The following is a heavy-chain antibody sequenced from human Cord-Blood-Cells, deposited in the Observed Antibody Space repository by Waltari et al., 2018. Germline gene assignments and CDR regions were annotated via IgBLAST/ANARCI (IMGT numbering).Heavy chain of an antibody. CDR1: GGTFSSYA. V-gene: IGHV1-69*01. CDR3: ARALTGDVSYLDD. Sequence: QVQLVQSGAEVKKPGSSVTVSCKASGGTFSSYAIRWVRQAPGQGLEWMGGITPICGTANYAQKFQGRVTSTADESTSTAYMELSSLGSEDTAVYYCARALTGDVSYLDDWGQGTLVTVSS. D-gene: IGHD7-27*01. CDR2: ITPICGTA. J-gene: IGHJ4*02.